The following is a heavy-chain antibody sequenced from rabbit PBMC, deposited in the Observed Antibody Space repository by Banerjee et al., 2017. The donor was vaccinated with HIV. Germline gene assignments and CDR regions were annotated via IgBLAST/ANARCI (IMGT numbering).Heavy chain of an antibody. CDR2: IYGGSSGSA. D-gene: IGHD4-1*01. V-gene: IGHV1S45*01. J-gene: IGHJ4*01. CDR3: ARDLAGVIGWNFGL. CDR1: GFSFSNKYV. Sequence: QEQLVESGGGLVKPGASLTLSCNASGFSFSNKYVMCWVRQAPGKGLEWIACIYGGSSGSAYYATWAKGRFTISKTSSTTVTLQMTSLTAADTATYFCARDLAGVIGWNFGLWGPGTLVTVS.